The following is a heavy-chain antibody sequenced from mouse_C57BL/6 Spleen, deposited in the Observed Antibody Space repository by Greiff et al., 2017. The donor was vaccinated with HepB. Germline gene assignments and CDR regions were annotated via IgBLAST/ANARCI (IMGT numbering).Heavy chain of an antibody. J-gene: IGHJ4*01. V-gene: IGHV5-17*01. Sequence: EVKLVESGGGLVKPGGSLKLSCAASGFTFSDYGMHWVRQAPEKGLEWVAYISSGSSTIYYADTVKGRFTISRDNAKNTLFLQMTSLRSEDTAMYYCARAPYDYDEGDYWGQGTSVTVSS. CDR2: ISSGSSTI. D-gene: IGHD2-4*01. CDR1: GFTFSDYG. CDR3: ARAPYDYDEGDY.